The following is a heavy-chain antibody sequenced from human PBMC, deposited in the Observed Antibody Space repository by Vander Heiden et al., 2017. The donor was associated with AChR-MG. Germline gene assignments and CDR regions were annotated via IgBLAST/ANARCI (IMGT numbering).Heavy chain of an antibody. CDR2: IWYDGSNK. V-gene: IGHV3-33*01. Sequence: QVQLVESGGGVVQPGRSLRLSCAASGFTFSSYGMHWVRQAPGKGLEWVAVIWYDGSNKYYADSVKGRFTISRDNSKNTLYLQMNSLRAEDTAVYYCARDQNYYGSGSYYLDYWGQGTLVTVS. CDR3: ARDQNYYGSGSYYLDY. CDR1: GFTFSSYG. D-gene: IGHD3-10*01. J-gene: IGHJ4*02.